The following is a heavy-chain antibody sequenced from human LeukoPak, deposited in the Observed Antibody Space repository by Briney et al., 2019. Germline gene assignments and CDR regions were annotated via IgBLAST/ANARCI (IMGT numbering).Heavy chain of an antibody. CDR2: SGGST. CDR3: AKIPNNYYGSGSPYYFDY. D-gene: IGHD3-10*01. J-gene: IGHJ4*02. V-gene: IGHV3-23*01. Sequence: SGGSTYYADSVKGRFTISRDNSKNTLHLQMNSLRAEDTAVYYCAKIPNNYYGSGSPYYFDYWGQGTLVTVSS.